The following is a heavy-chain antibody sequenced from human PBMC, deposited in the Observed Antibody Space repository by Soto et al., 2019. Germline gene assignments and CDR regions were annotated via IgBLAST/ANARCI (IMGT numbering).Heavy chain of an antibody. Sequence: GGSLRLSCAASGFTFSTCNMNWVRQAPGKGLEWVSYISTGSDAIFYADSMKGRFTISRDNSKNTLYLQMNGLRAEDTALYYCAKEGLSRIFDFDYWGQGALVTVSS. V-gene: IGHV3-48*01. CDR3: AKEGLSRIFDFDY. CDR1: GFTFSTCN. J-gene: IGHJ4*02. CDR2: ISTGSDAI. D-gene: IGHD2-15*01.